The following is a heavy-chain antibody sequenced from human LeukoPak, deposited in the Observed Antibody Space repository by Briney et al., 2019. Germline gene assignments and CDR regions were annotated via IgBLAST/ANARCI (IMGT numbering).Heavy chain of an antibody. V-gene: IGHV4-61*05. J-gene: IGHJ6*02. Sequence: SETLSLTCTVSGDSISSTSHYWDWIRQPPGKGPEWIVYISYSGSTNYNPPLKSRVTISVDKSKNQFSLRLSPVTAGDTAVYYCARDRDYYYGMDVWGQGTTVTVSS. CDR3: ARDRDYYYGMDV. CDR2: ISYSGST. D-gene: IGHD3-10*01. CDR1: GDSISSTSHY.